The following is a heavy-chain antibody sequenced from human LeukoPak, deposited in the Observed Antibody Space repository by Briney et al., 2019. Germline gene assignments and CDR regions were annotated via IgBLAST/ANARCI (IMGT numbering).Heavy chain of an antibody. CDR2: ISGDNRDT. J-gene: IGHJ4*02. CDR1: GYSFRNYS. V-gene: IGHV1-18*01. Sequence: ASVKVSCKASGYSFRNYSLSWVRQGPGQGLEWVGWISGDNRDTDSAEKFQGRLTMTTDTSTSTAYMELRNLRTDDTGIYYCARLIRAAALIDSWGQGTLVTVSS. CDR3: ARLIRAAALIDS. D-gene: IGHD6-13*01.